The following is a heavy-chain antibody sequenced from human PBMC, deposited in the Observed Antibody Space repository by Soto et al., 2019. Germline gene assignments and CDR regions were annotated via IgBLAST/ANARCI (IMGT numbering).Heavy chain of an antibody. Sequence: QVQLQESGPGLVKPSETLSLTYTVSGGSISSYYWSWIRQPPGKGLEWIGYIYYSGSTNYNPSLKSRVTISVDTSKNQFSLKLSSVTAADTAVYYCARATTASYGVHCFDPWGQGTLVTVSS. CDR3: ARATTASYGVHCFDP. V-gene: IGHV4-59*01. CDR1: GGSISSYY. CDR2: IYYSGST. D-gene: IGHD4-17*01. J-gene: IGHJ5*02.